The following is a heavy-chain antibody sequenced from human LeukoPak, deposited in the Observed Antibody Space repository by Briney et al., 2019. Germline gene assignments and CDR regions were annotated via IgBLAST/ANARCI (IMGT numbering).Heavy chain of an antibody. V-gene: IGHV4-30-4*01. CDR1: GGSISSGDYY. D-gene: IGHD3-22*01. CDR2: IYYSGST. Sequence: PSETLSLTCTVSGGSISSGDYYWSWIRQPPGKGLEWIGYIYYSGSTYYNPSLKSRVTISVDTSKNQFSLKLSSVTAADTAVYYCARVIVVVSPSAFDIWGQGTMVTVSS. CDR3: ARVIVVVSPSAFDI. J-gene: IGHJ3*02.